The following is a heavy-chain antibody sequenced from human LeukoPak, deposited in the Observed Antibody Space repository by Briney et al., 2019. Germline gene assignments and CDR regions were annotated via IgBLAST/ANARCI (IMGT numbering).Heavy chain of an antibody. Sequence: PSETLSLTCTVSGGSISSGSYYWSWIRQPAGKGLEWIGRIYTSGSTNYNPSLKSRVTISVDTSKNQFSLKLSSVTAADTAVYYCARFPPPWTGDDYWGQGTLVTVSS. CDR2: IYTSGST. CDR1: GGSISSGSYY. D-gene: IGHD3/OR15-3a*01. J-gene: IGHJ4*02. CDR3: ARFPPPWTGDDY. V-gene: IGHV4-61*02.